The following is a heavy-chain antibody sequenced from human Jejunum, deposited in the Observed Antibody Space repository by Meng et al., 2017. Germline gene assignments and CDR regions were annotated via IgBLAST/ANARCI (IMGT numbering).Heavy chain of an antibody. D-gene: IGHD4-17*01. J-gene: IGHJ4*02. V-gene: IGHV4-39*07. Sequence: QLQLQESGPGLVKPSETLSLPGAVSGGSISTAGYYWGWIRQSPGKGLEWIGSIFYSGTTYYNPSLKSRVTISIDTSKNQFSLILTSVTAADTAVYYCARSRVTTGLFDSWGRGTLVTVSS. CDR3: ARSRVTTGLFDS. CDR1: GGSISTAGYY. CDR2: IFYSGTT.